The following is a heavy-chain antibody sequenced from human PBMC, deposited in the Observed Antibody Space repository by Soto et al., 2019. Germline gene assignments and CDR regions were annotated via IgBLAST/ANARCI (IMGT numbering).Heavy chain of an antibody. CDR1: GYTFTSYG. J-gene: IGHJ4*02. CDR3: ARDWGIVVVPYYFDY. CDR2: ISAYNGNT. Sequence: QVQLVQSGAEVKKPGASVKVSCKASGYTFTSYGISWVRQAPGQGLEWMGWISAYNGNTNYAQKLQGRVTMTTDTSTSTAYRELRSLRSDDTAVYYCARDWGIVVVPYYFDYWGQGTLVTVSS. V-gene: IGHV1-18*01. D-gene: IGHD2-2*01.